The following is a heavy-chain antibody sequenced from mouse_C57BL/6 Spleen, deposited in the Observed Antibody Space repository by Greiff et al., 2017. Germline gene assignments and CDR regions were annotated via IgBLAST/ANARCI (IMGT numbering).Heavy chain of an antibody. J-gene: IGHJ4*01. D-gene: IGHD3-2*02. V-gene: IGHV10-1*01. CDR2: IRSKSNNYAT. CDR1: GFSFNTYA. CDR3: VRHSAQARGYAMDY. Sequence: VQLKESGGGLVQPKGSLKLSCAASGFSFNTYAMNWVRQAPGKGLEWIARIRSKSNNYATYYADSVKDRFTISRDDSESMLYLQMNNLKTEDTAMYYCVRHSAQARGYAMDYWGQGTSVTVSS.